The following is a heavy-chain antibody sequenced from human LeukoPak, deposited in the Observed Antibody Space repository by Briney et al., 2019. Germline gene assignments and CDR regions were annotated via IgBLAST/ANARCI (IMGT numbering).Heavy chain of an antibody. CDR2: MNTNSGNT. V-gene: IGHV1-8*01. CDR1: GYTFTSYD. D-gene: IGHD3-10*01. CDR3: AIGPLLWFGTHYYYMDV. J-gene: IGHJ6*03. Sequence: ASVKVSCKASGYTFTSYDINWVRQATGQGLEWMGWMNTNSGNTGYAQKCQGRVTMTRNTSISTAYMELSSLRSEDTAVYCCAIGPLLWFGTHYYYMDVWGKGTTVTVSS.